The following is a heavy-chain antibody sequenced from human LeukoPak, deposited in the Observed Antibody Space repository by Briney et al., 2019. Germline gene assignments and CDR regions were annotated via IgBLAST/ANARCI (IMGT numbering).Heavy chain of an antibody. J-gene: IGHJ4*02. CDR3: ARDSAVVVATFDY. D-gene: IGHD2-15*01. CDR1: GYTFTSYY. Sequence: ASVKVSCKASGYTFTSYYMHWVRQAPGQGLEWMGIINPSGGSTSYAQKFQGRVTMTRDTSTSTAYMELSSLRSDDTAVYYCARDSAVVVATFDYWGQGTLVTVSS. CDR2: INPSGGST. V-gene: IGHV1-46*01.